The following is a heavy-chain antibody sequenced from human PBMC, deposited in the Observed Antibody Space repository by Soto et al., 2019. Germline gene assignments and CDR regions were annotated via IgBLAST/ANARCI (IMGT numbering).Heavy chain of an antibody. CDR1: GFVFRDYG. Sequence: ESGGGVVQPGRSLRLSCAASGFVFRDYGMHWVRQAPGKGLEWVAIIWFDGSDRYHTDSVQGRFTISRDNSKNTVSLQMNSLRAEDTAVYYCARDSTTTVTTRIPDYWGQGTLVTVSS. CDR3: ARDSTTTVTTRIPDY. CDR2: IWFDGSDR. J-gene: IGHJ4*02. V-gene: IGHV3-33*01. D-gene: IGHD4-4*01.